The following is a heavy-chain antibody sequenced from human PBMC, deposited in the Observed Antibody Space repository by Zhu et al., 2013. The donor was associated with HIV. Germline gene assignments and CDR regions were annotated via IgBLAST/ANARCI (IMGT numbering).Heavy chain of an antibody. J-gene: IGHJ4*02. Sequence: EVQLVESGGGLAQPGGSLRLSCAASGFTLSSYEMTWIRQSPGRGLESIAYIDGRGSTIFYADSVKGRFTISRDNAKNSLYLQMNSLRAEDTAVYYCARDHYSWGSYGSGSYYNEGVYYFDYWGQGTLVTVSS. V-gene: IGHV3-48*03. CDR1: GFTLSSYE. CDR2: IDGRGSTI. D-gene: IGHD3-10*01. CDR3: ARDHYSWGSYGSGSYYNEGVYYFDY.